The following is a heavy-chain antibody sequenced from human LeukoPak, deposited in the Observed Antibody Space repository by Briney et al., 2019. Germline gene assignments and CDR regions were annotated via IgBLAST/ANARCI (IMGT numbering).Heavy chain of an antibody. V-gene: IGHV3-30*02. CDR2: IRYDGSNK. CDR3: ARDGWELPYDYYYYMDV. Sequence: GGSLRLSCAASGFTFSNYAIHWVRQAPGKGLEWVAFIRYDGSNKYYVDSAKGRFTISRDNAKNSLFLQMNSLRVEDTAVYYCARDGWELPYDYYYYMDVWGKGTTVTVSS. CDR1: GFTFSNYA. D-gene: IGHD1-26*01. J-gene: IGHJ6*03.